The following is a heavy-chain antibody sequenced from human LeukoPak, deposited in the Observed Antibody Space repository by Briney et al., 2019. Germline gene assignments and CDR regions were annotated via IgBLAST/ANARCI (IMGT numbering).Heavy chain of an antibody. Sequence: SVKVSCKASGGTFSSYAISWVRQAPGQGLEWMGGIIPIFGTANYAQKFQGRVTITADKSTSTAYMELSSLRSEDTAVYYCARVAYSSSWYYPYYYYYMDVWGKGTTVTISS. D-gene: IGHD6-13*01. CDR3: ARVAYSSSWYYPYYYYYMDV. CDR1: GGTFSSYA. J-gene: IGHJ6*03. V-gene: IGHV1-69*06. CDR2: IIPIFGTA.